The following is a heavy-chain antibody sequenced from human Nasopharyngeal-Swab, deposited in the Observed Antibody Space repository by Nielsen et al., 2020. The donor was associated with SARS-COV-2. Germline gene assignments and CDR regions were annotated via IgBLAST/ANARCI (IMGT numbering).Heavy chain of an antibody. CDR1: GFTSSNAW. Sequence: GESLKISCAASGFTSSNAWMTWVRQAPGKGLEWVGHIKSKTDGGTTDYAAPVKGRFTISRDDSKNTLYLQMNSLKTEDTAVYYCTTSYYGSGALWDYWGQGTLVTVSS. J-gene: IGHJ4*02. CDR3: TTSYYGSGALWDY. CDR2: IKSKTDGGTT. V-gene: IGHV3-15*01. D-gene: IGHD3-10*01.